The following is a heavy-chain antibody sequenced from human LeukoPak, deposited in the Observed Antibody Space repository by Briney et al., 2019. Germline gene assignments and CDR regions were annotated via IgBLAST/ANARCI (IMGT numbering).Heavy chain of an antibody. CDR1: GFTFSSYA. D-gene: IGHD3-3*01. J-gene: IGHJ4*02. CDR2: ISYDGSNK. CDR3: ARVDEYYGVDY. Sequence: GRSLRLSCAASGFTFSSYAMHWVRQAPGKGLEWVAVISYDGSNKYYADSVKGRFTISRDNSKNTLYLQMNSLRAEDTAVYYCARVDEYYGVDYWGQGTLVTVSS. V-gene: IGHV3-30-3*01.